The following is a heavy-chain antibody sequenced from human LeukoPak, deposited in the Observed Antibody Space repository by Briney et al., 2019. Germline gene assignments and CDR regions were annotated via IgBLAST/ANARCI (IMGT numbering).Heavy chain of an antibody. V-gene: IGHV1-69*13. CDR3: ARDGYS. CDR2: IIPIFGTA. J-gene: IGHJ4*02. Sequence: ASVKVSCKASGGTFISXAISWXRXAXGQGLEWMVGIIPIFGTANYAQKFQGRVTITADESTSTAYMELSSLRSEDTAVYYCARDGYSWGQGTLVTVSS. CDR1: GGTFISXA. D-gene: IGHD6-13*01.